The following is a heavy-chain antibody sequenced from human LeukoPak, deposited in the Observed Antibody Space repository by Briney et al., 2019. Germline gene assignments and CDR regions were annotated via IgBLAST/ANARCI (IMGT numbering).Heavy chain of an antibody. CDR1: GYTFTSYD. Sequence: GASVKVSCKASGYTFTSYDINWVRQATGQGLEWIGWIIPILGIANYAQKFQGRVTITADKSTSTAYMELSSLRSEDTAVYYCARSGYCSGGSCYYRHFDYWGQGTLVTVSS. V-gene: IGHV1-69*10. CDR3: ARSGYCSGGSCYYRHFDY. D-gene: IGHD2-15*01. CDR2: IIPILGIA. J-gene: IGHJ4*02.